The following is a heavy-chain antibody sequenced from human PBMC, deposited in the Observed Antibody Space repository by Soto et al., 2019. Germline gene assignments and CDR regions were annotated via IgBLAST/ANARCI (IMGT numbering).Heavy chain of an antibody. D-gene: IGHD3-3*01. Sequence: LSVTCAVYGGSFSGYYWSWIRQPPGKGLEWIGEVNHSGSTNYNPSLKSRVTISVDTSKNQFSLKLSSVTAADTAVYYSARGFGGGIFGVVISPYYYYGMDVWGQGTTVTVSS. J-gene: IGHJ6*02. CDR3: ARGFGGGIFGVVISPYYYYGMDV. CDR2: VNHSGST. V-gene: IGHV4-34*01. CDR1: GGSFSGYY.